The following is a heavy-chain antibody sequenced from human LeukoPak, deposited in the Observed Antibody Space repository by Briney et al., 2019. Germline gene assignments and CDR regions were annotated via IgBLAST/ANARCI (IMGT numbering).Heavy chain of an antibody. CDR3: ARSPSSYDRLIDY. CDR1: GYTFTNYG. Sequence: ASVKVSCKASGYTFTNYGFSWVRQAPGQGLEWMGWISAYNGNTGYAQKFQGRVTMTTDTSTSTAYMELRSLTSDDTAVYYCARSPSSYDRLIDYWGQGTLVTVSS. J-gene: IGHJ4*02. D-gene: IGHD5-12*01. CDR2: ISAYNGNT. V-gene: IGHV1-18*04.